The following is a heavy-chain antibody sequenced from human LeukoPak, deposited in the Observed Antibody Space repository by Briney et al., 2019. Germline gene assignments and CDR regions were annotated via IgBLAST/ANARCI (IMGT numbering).Heavy chain of an antibody. J-gene: IGHJ4*02. Sequence: GGSLRLSCAASGFTFSSYSMHWVRQAPGKGLEWVSFIRYDGSNKYYADSVKGRFTISRDNSKNTLYLQMNRLRAENTAVYYCAKARRELWFGELFNGGQGTLLTVPS. CDR3: AKARRELWFGELFN. CDR1: GFTFSSYS. CDR2: IRYDGSNK. V-gene: IGHV3-30*02. D-gene: IGHD3-10*01.